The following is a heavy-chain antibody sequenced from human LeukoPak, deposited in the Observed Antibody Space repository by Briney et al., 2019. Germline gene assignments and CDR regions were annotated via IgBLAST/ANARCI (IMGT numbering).Heavy chain of an antibody. D-gene: IGHD1-26*01. V-gene: IGHV1-18*01. J-gene: IGHJ2*01. CDR2: ISAYNGNT. CDR1: GYTFTSYG. Sequence: GSVTVSCTASGYTFTSYGMSWVRQAPGQGLEWMGWISAYNGNTNYAQKLKGRVTMTTDKSTSTAYMELRSLRSDDTAVYYCARGGSYLSICYFDLSGRGTLVTVSS. CDR3: ARGGSYLSICYFDL.